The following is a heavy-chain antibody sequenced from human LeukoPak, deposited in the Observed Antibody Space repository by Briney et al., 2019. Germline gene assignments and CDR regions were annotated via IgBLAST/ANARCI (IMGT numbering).Heavy chain of an antibody. J-gene: IGHJ2*01. CDR3: AKDADTATIIYWYFDL. D-gene: IGHD5-18*01. V-gene: IGHV3-48*03. Sequence: GGSLRLSCAASGFTLSAYGMNWVRQAPGKGLEWISYISGPSIQYADSVKGRFTISGDNAKNSLYLQMNSLRAEDTAVYYCAKDADTATIIYWYFDLWGRGTLVTVSS. CDR2: ISGPSI. CDR1: GFTLSAYG.